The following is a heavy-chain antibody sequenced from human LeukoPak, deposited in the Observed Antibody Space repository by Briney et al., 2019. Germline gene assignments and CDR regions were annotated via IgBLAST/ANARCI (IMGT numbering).Heavy chain of an antibody. D-gene: IGHD4-23*01. Sequence: PGGSLRLSCAASGFTFTTYWMSWVRQAPGEGLEWVANIKQDGSEKYYVDSVKGRFTISRDNAKNSLYLQMNSLRAEDTAVYYCARYDYGGNYDYWGQGTLVTVSS. CDR1: GFTFTTYW. CDR2: IKQDGSEK. V-gene: IGHV3-7*04. J-gene: IGHJ4*02. CDR3: ARYDYGGNYDY.